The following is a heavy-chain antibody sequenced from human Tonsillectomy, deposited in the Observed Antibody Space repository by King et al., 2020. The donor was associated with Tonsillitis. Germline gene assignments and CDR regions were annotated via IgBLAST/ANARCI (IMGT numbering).Heavy chain of an antibody. CDR1: GFSLSTTLVG. V-gene: IGHV2-5*02. CDR3: AHARGCGSAPLFDY. Sequence: TLKESGPTLVKPPQTLTLTCSFSGFSLSTTLVGVAWIRQPPGKALEWLALIYWDDDKRYSPSLKTRLTITKDTSKNQVVLTMTNMDPVDTATYYCAHARGCGSAPLFDYWGQGTLVTVSS. J-gene: IGHJ4*02. CDR2: IYWDDDK. D-gene: IGHD2-15*01.